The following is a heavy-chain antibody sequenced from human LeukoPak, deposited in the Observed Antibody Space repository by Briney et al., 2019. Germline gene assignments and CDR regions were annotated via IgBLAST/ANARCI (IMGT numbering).Heavy chain of an antibody. CDR1: GFTVSSNY. J-gene: IGHJ4*02. CDR2: IYSSGTT. V-gene: IGHV3-53*01. D-gene: IGHD1-26*01. Sequence: GGSLRLSCAASGFTVSSNYMSWVRQAPGKGLEWVSDIYSSGTTFYAYSVKGRFTISRDNSKNTLFLQMSGLRDDDTAVYYCARGAAFSGSYSLDFWGQGTLVTVSS. CDR3: ARGAAFSGSYSLDF.